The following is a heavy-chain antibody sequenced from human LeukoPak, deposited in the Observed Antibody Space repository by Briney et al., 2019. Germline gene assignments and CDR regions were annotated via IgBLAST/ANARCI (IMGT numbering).Heavy chain of an antibody. V-gene: IGHV6-1*01. D-gene: IGHD6-19*01. CDR2: TYYRSKWYN. Sequence: SQTLSLTCAISGDSVPINSAAWNWIRQSPSRGLEWLGSTYYRSKWYNDYAVSVKSRITINPDTSKDQFSLQLNSVTPEDTAVYYCARYDSSGWSKYFDYWGQGTLVTVSS. J-gene: IGHJ4*02. CDR1: GDSVPINSAA. CDR3: ARYDSSGWSKYFDY.